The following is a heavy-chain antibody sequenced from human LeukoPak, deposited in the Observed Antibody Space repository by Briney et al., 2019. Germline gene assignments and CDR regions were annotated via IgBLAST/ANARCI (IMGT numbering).Heavy chain of an antibody. CDR3: ARAPDYGDYLDY. Sequence: SETLSLTCTLSGASLSNNFWSWIRQSPGKGLEWIGRIYTSGSTNYNPSLKSRVTMSVDTSKNQFSLKLSSVTAADTAVYYCARAPDYGDYLDYWGQGTLVTVSS. V-gene: IGHV4-4*07. J-gene: IGHJ4*02. D-gene: IGHD4-17*01. CDR2: IYTSGST. CDR1: GASLSNNF.